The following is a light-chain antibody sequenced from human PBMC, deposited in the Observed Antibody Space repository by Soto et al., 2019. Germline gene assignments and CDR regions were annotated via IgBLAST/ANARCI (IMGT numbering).Light chain of an antibody. CDR2: DVS. CDR3: SSYTSSSTLYV. J-gene: IGLJ1*01. V-gene: IGLV2-14*01. CDR1: SSDVGGYNY. Sequence: QSALTQPASVSGSPGQSITISCTGTSSDVGGYNYVSWYQQHPGKAPKLMIYDVSNRPSGVSNRFSGSKSGNTASLPISGLQAEDETDYYYSSYTSSSTLYVFGSGTKLTVL.